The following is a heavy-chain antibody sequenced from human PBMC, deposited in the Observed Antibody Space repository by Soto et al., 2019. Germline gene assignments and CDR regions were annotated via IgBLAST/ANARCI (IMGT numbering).Heavy chain of an antibody. J-gene: IGHJ4*02. CDR1: GFTFSDYS. V-gene: IGHV3-21*01. Sequence: EVQLVESGGGLVKPGGSLRLSCLASGFTFSDYSMNWVRQAPGKGLEWVSFISSSNYITYADSLKGRFIISRDNTKNSLFLQMNSLRVEDTAVYYCARGRRHDSSGYYFDYWGQENLVTVSS. CDR2: ISSSNYI. CDR3: ARGRRHDSSGYYFDY. D-gene: IGHD3-22*01.